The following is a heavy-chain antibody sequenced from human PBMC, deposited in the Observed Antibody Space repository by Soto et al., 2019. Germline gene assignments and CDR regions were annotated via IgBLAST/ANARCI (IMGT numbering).Heavy chain of an antibody. D-gene: IGHD3-22*01. CDR1: GFTFSDYY. Sequence: GGSLRLSCAASGFTFSDYYMSWIRQAPGKGLEWVSYISSSSSYTNYADSVKGRFTISRDNAKNSLYLQMNSLRAEDTAVYYCARGYYDSSGYYRYYFDYWGQGTLVTVSS. CDR3: ARGYYDSSGYYRYYFDY. CDR2: ISSSSSYT. V-gene: IGHV3-11*06. J-gene: IGHJ4*02.